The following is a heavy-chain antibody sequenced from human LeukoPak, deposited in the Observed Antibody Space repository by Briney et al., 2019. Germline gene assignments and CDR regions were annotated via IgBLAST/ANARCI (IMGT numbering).Heavy chain of an antibody. V-gene: IGHV4-61*02. CDR2: IYTSGST. Sequence: PSQTLSLTCTVSGGSISSGSHYWRWIRQPAGKGLEWIGRIYTSGSTNYNPSLKSRVTISVDTSKNQFSLKLSSVTAADTAVYYCARVTYYYDSSDDWFDPWGQGTLVTVSS. CDR3: ARVTYYYDSSDDWFDP. CDR1: GGSISSGSHY. J-gene: IGHJ5*02. D-gene: IGHD3-22*01.